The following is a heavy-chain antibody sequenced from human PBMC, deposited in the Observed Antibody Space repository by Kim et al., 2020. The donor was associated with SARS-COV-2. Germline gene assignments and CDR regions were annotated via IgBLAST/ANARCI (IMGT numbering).Heavy chain of an antibody. V-gene: IGHV4-39*01. CDR1: GGSISSSSYY. D-gene: IGHD3-10*01. CDR3: ARHLGGPFDY. CDR2: IYYSGST. Sequence: SETLSLTCTVSGGSISSSSYYWGWIRQPPGKGLEWIGSIYYSGSTYYNPSLKSRVTISVDTSKNQFSLKLSSVTAADTAVYYCARHLGGPFDYWGQGTLVTVSS. J-gene: IGHJ4*02.